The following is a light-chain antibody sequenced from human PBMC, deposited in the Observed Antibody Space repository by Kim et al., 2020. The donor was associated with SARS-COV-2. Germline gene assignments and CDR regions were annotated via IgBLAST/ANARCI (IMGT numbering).Light chain of an antibody. V-gene: IGLV2-8*01. CDR2: DVN. Sequence: GQAVTISCTGTSSDVGNYKYVSWYQRHPGKAPKLMMYDVNERPSGVPDRFSGSKSGNTASLTVSGLQAEDEADYYCSSYAGSNNWVFGGGTQLTVL. CDR1: SSDVGNYKY. CDR3: SSYAGSNNWV. J-gene: IGLJ3*02.